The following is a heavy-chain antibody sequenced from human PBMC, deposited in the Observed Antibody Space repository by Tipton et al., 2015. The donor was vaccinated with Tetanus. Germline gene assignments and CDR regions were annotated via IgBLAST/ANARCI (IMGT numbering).Heavy chain of an antibody. CDR1: GFTFSSYT. Sequence: SLRLSCAASGFTFSSYTMSWVRQAPGRGLEWLAMLSDDGRHGSSAESVKGRFTISRDNSMSTLYLQMENLRPEDTAVYYCVRGARGRVRVYHFDSWGQGTQVVVSS. D-gene: IGHD5/OR15-5a*01. J-gene: IGHJ4*02. CDR2: LSDDGRHG. V-gene: IGHV3-30*04. CDR3: VRGARGRVRVYHFDS.